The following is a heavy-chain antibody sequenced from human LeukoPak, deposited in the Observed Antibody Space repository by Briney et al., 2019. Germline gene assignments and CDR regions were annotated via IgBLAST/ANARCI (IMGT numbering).Heavy chain of an antibody. V-gene: IGHV3-11*06. CDR3: AREHVLLWFGELSHDAFDI. CDR2: ISSSSSYT. CDR1: GFTFSDYY. Sequence: GGSLRLSCAASGFTFSDYYMSWIRQATGKGLEWVSYISSSSSYTNYADSVKGRFTISRDNAKNSLYLQMNSLRAEDTAVYYCAREHVLLWFGELSHDAFDIWGQGTMVTVSS. J-gene: IGHJ3*02. D-gene: IGHD3-10*01.